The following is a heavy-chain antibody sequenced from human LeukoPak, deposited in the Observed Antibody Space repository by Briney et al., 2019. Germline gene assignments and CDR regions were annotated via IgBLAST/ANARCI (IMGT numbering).Heavy chain of an antibody. CDR3: ARTAAHHTNWFDP. CDR2: IYHSGST. Sequence: PSETLSLTCAVSGGSISSGGYSWSWIWQPPGKGLEWIGYIYHSGSTYYNPSLKSRVTISVDRSKNQFSLKLSSVTAADTAMYYCARTAAHHTNWFDPWGQGTLVTVSS. D-gene: IGHD2-2*01. CDR1: GGSISSGGYS. J-gene: IGHJ5*02. V-gene: IGHV4-30-2*01.